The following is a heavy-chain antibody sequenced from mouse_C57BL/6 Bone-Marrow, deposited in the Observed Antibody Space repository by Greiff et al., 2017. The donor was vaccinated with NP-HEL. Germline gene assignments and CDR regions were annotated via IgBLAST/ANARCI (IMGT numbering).Heavy chain of an antibody. CDR1: GFTFTDYY. D-gene: IGHD1-1*01. V-gene: IGHV7-3*01. CDR2: IRNKANGYTT. Sequence: EVKLVESGGGLVQPGGSLSLSCAASGFTFTDYYMSWVRQPPGKALEWLGFIRNKANGYTTEYSASVKGRFTISRDNSQSILYVQMNALRAEDSATYYCARDYYGSIFYAMDYWGQGTSVTVSS. CDR3: ARDYYGSIFYAMDY. J-gene: IGHJ4*01.